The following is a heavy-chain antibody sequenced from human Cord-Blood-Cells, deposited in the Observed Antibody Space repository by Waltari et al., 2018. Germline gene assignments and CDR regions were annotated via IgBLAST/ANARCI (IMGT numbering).Heavy chain of an antibody. CDR2: TYYRSKWYN. J-gene: IGHJ4*02. CDR1: GDSVPSNSAA. V-gene: IGHV6-1*01. D-gene: IGHD1-1*01. Sequence: QVQLQQSGPGLVKPSQTLSLTCAISGDSVPSNSAAWNWIRPSPSRGLEWLGRTYYRSKWYNDYAVSVKSRITINPDTSKNQFSLQLNSVTPEDTAVYYCARGSTNWNDASFDYWGQGTLVTVSS. CDR3: ARGSTNWNDASFDY.